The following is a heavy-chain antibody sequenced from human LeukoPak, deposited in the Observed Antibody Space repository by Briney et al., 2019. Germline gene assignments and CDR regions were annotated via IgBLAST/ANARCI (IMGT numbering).Heavy chain of an antibody. D-gene: IGHD3-3*01. V-gene: IGHV3-23*01. CDR2: ISGSGGST. CDR3: AKTPRYDFWSGYYSDY. Sequence: GGSLRLSCAASGFTISSYAMSWVRQAPGKGLEWVSAISGSGGSTYYADSVKGRFTISRDNSKNTLYLQMNSLRAEDTAVYYCAKTPRYDFWSGYYSDYWGQGTLVSVSS. J-gene: IGHJ4*02. CDR1: GFTISSYA.